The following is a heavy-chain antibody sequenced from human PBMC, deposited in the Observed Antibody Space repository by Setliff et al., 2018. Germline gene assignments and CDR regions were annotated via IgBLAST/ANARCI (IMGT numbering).Heavy chain of an antibody. J-gene: IGHJ6*03. Sequence: SETLSLTCTVSGGSINSGSYYWSFIRQPAGKGLEWIGQIYTSWSTNYNPSLKSRVTMSVDTSKNQFSLRLSSVTAADTAVYYCARAGASIVGEVYYYMDVWGKGTTVTVSS. CDR3: ARAGASIVGEVYYYMDV. D-gene: IGHD1-26*01. V-gene: IGHV4-61*09. CDR1: GGSINSGSYY. CDR2: IYTSWST.